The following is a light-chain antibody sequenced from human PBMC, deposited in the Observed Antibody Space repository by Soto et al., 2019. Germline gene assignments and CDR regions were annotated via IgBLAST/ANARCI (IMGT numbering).Light chain of an antibody. Sequence: QSALTQPASVSGSPGQSITISCTGTSRDIGASNYVSWYQQHPGKAPKVMIYEVNNRPPGVSNRFSGSKSGNTASLTISGLPPEDEGDYYCSSYTANSVTLYVFGPGTKVTVL. CDR3: SSYTANSVTLYV. V-gene: IGLV2-14*01. CDR1: SRDIGASNY. J-gene: IGLJ1*01. CDR2: EVN.